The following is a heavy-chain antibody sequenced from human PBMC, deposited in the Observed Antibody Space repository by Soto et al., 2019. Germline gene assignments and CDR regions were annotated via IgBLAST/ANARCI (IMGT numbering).Heavy chain of an antibody. CDR2: INPILGIA. CDR3: ARDHEGRYSNYEYYYYYMDV. CDR1: GGTFSSYT. Sequence: QVQLVQSGAEVKKPGSSVKVSCKASGGTFSSYTISWVRQAPGQGLEWMGRINPILGIANYAQKFQGRVTITADKSTSTAYMELISLRGEDTAVYYCARDHEGRYSNYEYYYYYMDVWGKGTTVTVSS. V-gene: IGHV1-69*08. D-gene: IGHD4-4*01. J-gene: IGHJ6*03.